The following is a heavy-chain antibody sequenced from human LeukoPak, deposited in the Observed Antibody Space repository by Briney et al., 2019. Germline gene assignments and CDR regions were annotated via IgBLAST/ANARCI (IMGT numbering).Heavy chain of an antibody. D-gene: IGHD1-26*01. CDR3: ARSQTGGTFDY. Sequence: PSQTLSLTCTVSGGSISSGGYYWSWIRQHPGKGLEWIGYIYYSGSTYYNPSLKSRVTISVDTSKNQFSLQLKSVTPEDTAVYYCARSQTGGTFDYWGQGALVTVSS. J-gene: IGHJ4*02. CDR2: IYYSGST. CDR1: GGSISSGGYY. V-gene: IGHV4-31*03.